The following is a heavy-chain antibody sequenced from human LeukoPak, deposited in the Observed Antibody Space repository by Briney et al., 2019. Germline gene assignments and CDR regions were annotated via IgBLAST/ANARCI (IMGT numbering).Heavy chain of an antibody. CDR3: ARDGGLYDYVWGSYLDAFDI. CDR1: GGSISSYY. V-gene: IGHV4-59*01. Sequence: PSETLSLTCTVSGGSISSYYWSWIRQPPGKGLEWIGYIYYSGSTNYNPYLKSRVTISVDTSKNQFSLKLSSVTAADTAVYYCARDGGLYDYVWGSYLDAFDIWGQGTMVTVSS. D-gene: IGHD3-16*01. CDR2: IYYSGST. J-gene: IGHJ3*02.